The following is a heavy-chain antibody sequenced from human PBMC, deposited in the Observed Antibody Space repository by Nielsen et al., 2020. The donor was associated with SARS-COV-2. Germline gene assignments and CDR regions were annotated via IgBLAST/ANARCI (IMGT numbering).Heavy chain of an antibody. Sequence: PGKGLEWIGEITHSGDASYNPSLKSRVTMSVDTSKNQFSLKVNSVTAADAAVYFCARGKKSFSGAFLSFYYYYYMDVWGKGTTVTVSS. CDR2: ITHSGDA. D-gene: IGHD3-3*01. V-gene: IGHV4-34*01. CDR3: ARGKKSFSGAFLSFYYYYYMDV. J-gene: IGHJ6*03.